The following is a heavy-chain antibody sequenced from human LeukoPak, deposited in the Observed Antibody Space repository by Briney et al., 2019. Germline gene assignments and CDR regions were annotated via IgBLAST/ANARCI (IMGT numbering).Heavy chain of an antibody. Sequence: GGSLRLSCAASGFTFSNYAMTWVRQAPGKGLEWVSSITDRGGDTYYADSVKGRFIISRDNSKNTLYLQMNSLRAEDTAVYYCAKGKRGNYDYWGQGTLVTVSS. CDR2: ITDRGGDT. CDR1: GFTFSNYA. V-gene: IGHV3-23*01. D-gene: IGHD1-26*01. CDR3: AKGKRGNYDY. J-gene: IGHJ4*02.